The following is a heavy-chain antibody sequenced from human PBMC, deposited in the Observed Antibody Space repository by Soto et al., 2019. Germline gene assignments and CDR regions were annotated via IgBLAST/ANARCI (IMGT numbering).Heavy chain of an antibody. V-gene: IGHV4-30-2*01. CDR3: ARVPSP. J-gene: IGHJ5*02. CDR2: TYHRGNT. Sequence: QLQLQESDSGLVKPSQTLTLTCAASGGSVSSGGYSWSWIRQPPGKGLEWIGYTYHRGNTYNYPALKSRVTTSGSSSKNQFSLQLSAVTAADAAVYYCARVPSPWGQGNLVSVSS. CDR1: GGSVSSGGYS.